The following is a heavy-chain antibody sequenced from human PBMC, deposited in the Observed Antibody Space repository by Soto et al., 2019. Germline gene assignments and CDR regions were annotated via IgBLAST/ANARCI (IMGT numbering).Heavy chain of an antibody. CDR3: SRDLGS. J-gene: IGHJ5*02. V-gene: IGHV3-72*01. Sequence: EVQLVESGGGLVQPGGSLRLSCAASGFTFSDHHMDWVRQAPGKGLEWVGRTRNKANSYTTEYAASVKGRFTSSRDDSKNSLYLQMNSLKTEDTAVYYCSRDLGSWGQGTLVTVSS. CDR1: GFTFSDHH. CDR2: TRNKANSYTT.